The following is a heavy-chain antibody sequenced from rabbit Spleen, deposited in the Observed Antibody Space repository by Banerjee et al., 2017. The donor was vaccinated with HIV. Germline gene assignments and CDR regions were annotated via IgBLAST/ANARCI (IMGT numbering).Heavy chain of an antibody. V-gene: IGHV1S47*01. J-gene: IGHJ4*01. Sequence: QEQLVESGGGLVQPGGSLTLSCKGSGFDFNSYGVSWVRQAPGKGLEWIGYIDLLFGSTYYASWVNGRFTISSHNAQNTVFLQMTSLTAADTATYFCARDRGGDNLRAFNLWGPGTLVTVS. CDR3: ARDRGGDNLRAFNL. CDR2: IDLLFGST. D-gene: IGHD2-1*01. CDR1: GFDFNSYG.